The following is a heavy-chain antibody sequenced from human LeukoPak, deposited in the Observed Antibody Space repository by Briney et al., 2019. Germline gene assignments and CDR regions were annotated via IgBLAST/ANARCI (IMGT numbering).Heavy chain of an antibody. CDR3: ATVWGYSSPSEWRYLDY. D-gene: IGHD6-6*01. CDR2: ISPDTGVI. J-gene: IGHJ4*02. CDR1: GYTFTGFY. Sequence: ASMKVSCKASGYTFTGFYLHWVRQAPGQGLEWMGWISPDTGVINYAQKFRGRVTMIRDTSISTAYMEVSRLTSDDTAVYFCATVWGYSSPSEWRYLDYWGQGTLVTVSS. V-gene: IGHV1-2*02.